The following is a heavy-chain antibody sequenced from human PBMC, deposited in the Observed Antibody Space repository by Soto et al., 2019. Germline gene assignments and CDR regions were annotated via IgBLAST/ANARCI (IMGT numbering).Heavy chain of an antibody. D-gene: IGHD6-19*01. CDR3: ARKVEQWLSYFDY. J-gene: IGHJ4*02. Sequence: QVQLVQSGAEVKKPGASVKVSRKASGYTFTNYAITWVRQAPGQGLEWMGWISPYNGKTNYAQNLQGRVTMTTDTSTSTAYMEVRTLRSDDTAVYFCARKVEQWLSYFDYWGQGTLVTVSS. CDR2: ISPYNGKT. CDR1: GYTFTNYA. V-gene: IGHV1-18*01.